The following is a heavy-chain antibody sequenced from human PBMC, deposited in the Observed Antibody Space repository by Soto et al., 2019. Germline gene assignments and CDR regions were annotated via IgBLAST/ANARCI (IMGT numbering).Heavy chain of an antibody. V-gene: IGHV1-69*13. CDR3: ARGNPGTAVAGNHYYYYGMDV. Sequence: SVKVSCRASGGTLSSYAISWVRQAPGQGLEWMGGIIPIFGTANYAQKFQGRVTITADESTSTAYMELRSLRSEDTAVYYCARGNPGTAVAGNHYYYYGMDVWGQGTTVTVSS. J-gene: IGHJ6*02. CDR2: IIPIFGTA. D-gene: IGHD6-19*01. CDR1: GGTLSSYA.